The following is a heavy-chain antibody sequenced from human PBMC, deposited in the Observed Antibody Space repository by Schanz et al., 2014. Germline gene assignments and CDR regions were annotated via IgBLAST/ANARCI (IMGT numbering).Heavy chain of an antibody. CDR3: ATQYCSGTTCYTDSWDH. V-gene: IGHV3-23*04. Sequence: EVQLVESGGGLVQPGGSLRLSCAASGFTFTTNAMSWVRQPPGKGLEWVSAISGNGGSTYFADSVKGRFTISRDNSDNTLFLQMNSLRAEDTAVYYCATQYCSGTTCYTDSWDHWGQGTLVTVSS. CDR1: GFTFTTNA. D-gene: IGHD2-15*01. J-gene: IGHJ4*01. CDR2: ISGNGGST.